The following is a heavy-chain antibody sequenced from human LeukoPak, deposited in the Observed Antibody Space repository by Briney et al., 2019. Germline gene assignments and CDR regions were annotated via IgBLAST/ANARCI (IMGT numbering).Heavy chain of an antibody. Sequence: GGSLRLSCVASGFTFNNYWMTWVRQAPGKGLEWVANLNQWGNDKYYADSVRGRFTISRDNARDALYLQMNSLRTEDTGLYHCSRDLGTGRPHDVWGLGTLVTVSS. J-gene: IGHJ1*01. CDR3: SRDLGTGRPHDV. D-gene: IGHD3/OR15-3a*01. V-gene: IGHV3-7*01. CDR1: GFTFNNYW. CDR2: LNQWGNDK.